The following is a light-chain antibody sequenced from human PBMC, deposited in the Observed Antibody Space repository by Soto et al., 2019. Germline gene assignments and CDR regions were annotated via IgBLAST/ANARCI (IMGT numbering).Light chain of an antibody. CDR3: QQYGSSGT. CDR1: QTVSNNY. J-gene: IGKJ1*01. CDR2: GAS. V-gene: IGKV3-20*01. Sequence: EIGLKHSPGTLSLSPGDRATLSCRASQTVSNNYLAWCQQKPGQAPRVIMYGASRRATGIPDRFSGGGSGTDFTLTISRLEPEDFAVYYCQQYGSSGTFGQGTKVDI.